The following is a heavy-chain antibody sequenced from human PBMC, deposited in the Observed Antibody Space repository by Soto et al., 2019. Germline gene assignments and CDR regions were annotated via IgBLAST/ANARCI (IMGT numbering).Heavy chain of an antibody. D-gene: IGHD3-9*01. Sequence: SGTPSPPCTLSCCPLCRGFYYPGLIPQPPGKGLEWIGYIYYSGSTYYNPSLQTRVTISLDKSKSQFSLKLNSVTAADSAVYFCARLEGLATISYYFDFWGQGALVTVSS. J-gene: IGHJ4*02. CDR3: ARLEGLATISYYFDF. V-gene: IGHV4-39*01. CDR1: CCPLCRGFYY. CDR2: IYYSGST.